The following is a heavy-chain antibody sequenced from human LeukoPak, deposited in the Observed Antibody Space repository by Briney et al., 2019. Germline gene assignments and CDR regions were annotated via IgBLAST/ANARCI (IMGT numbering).Heavy chain of an antibody. Sequence: GGSLRLSCTASGFTFSSYWMHWVRQAPGKGLVWVSRINSDGGSTSYADSVKGRFTISRDNAKNRLYLQMNSLRAADTAVYYCARRIQGMAPYYFDYWGQGTLVTVSS. CDR1: GFTFSSYW. V-gene: IGHV3-74*01. D-gene: IGHD5-24*01. CDR3: ARRIQGMAPYYFDY. J-gene: IGHJ4*02. CDR2: INSDGGST.